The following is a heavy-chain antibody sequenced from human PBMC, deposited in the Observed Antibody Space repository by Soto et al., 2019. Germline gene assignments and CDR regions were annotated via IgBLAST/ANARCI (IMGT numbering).Heavy chain of an antibody. V-gene: IGHV3-23*01. J-gene: IGHJ4*02. Sequence: PGGSLRLSCAASGFTFSAYAMTWVRQAPGKGLESVSGIYGNGAGIQYADSVRGRFTISRDNSKNTLYLQMNSLRAEDTAVYYCAKHVIYGDGFWLMDHWGQGTLVTVSS. CDR2: IYGNGAGI. CDR1: GFTFSAYA. D-gene: IGHD4-17*01. CDR3: AKHVIYGDGFWLMDH.